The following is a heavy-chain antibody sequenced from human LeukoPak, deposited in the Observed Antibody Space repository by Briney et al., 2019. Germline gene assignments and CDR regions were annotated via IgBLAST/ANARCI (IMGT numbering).Heavy chain of an antibody. CDR2: IGASGGDI. CDR3: ERDPNWGSGY. V-gene: IGHV3-23*01. D-gene: IGHD7-27*01. J-gene: IGHJ4*02. Sequence: PGGSLRLSCSTSGFTFSSYTLIWVRQAPGKGLEWVSIIGASGGDIHYADSVKGRFSISRDNPKNTLSLQMNSLRVDDTAVYYCERDPNWGSGYWGQGTLVTVSS. CDR1: GFTFSSYT.